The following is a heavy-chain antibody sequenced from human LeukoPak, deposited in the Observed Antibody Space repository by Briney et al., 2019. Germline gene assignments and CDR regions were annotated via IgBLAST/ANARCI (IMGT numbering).Heavy chain of an antibody. D-gene: IGHD3-22*01. V-gene: IGHV3-30*01. CDR3: ARRASYYDSSGVDY. J-gene: IGHJ4*02. CDR2: ISYDGSYK. Sequence: PGRSLRLSCAASGFTFNSYAMHWVRQAPGKGLEWAAVISYDGSYKYYADSVKGRFTISRDNSENTLYLQMNSLRAEDTAVYYCARRASYYDSSGVDYWGQGTLVTVSS. CDR1: GFTFNSYA.